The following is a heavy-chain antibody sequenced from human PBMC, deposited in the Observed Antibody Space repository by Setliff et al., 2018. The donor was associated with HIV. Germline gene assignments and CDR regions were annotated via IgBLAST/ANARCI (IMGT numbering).Heavy chain of an antibody. Sequence: SETLSLTCTASGGSISSSSYYWGWIRQPPGKGLEWIGSIYYSGSTYYNPSLKSRVTISVDTSKNQFSLKLSSVTAADTAVYYCARLRREEQWLVRGWFDPWGQGTLVTVSS. CDR1: GGSISSSSYY. CDR3: ARLRREEQWLVRGWFDP. V-gene: IGHV4-39*01. J-gene: IGHJ5*02. CDR2: IYYSGST. D-gene: IGHD6-19*01.